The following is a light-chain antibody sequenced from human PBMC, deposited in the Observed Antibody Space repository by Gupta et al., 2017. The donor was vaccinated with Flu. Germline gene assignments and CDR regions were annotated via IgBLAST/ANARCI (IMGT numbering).Light chain of an antibody. V-gene: IGLV3-25*03. CDR2: SDT. Sequence: GPTARITCSGGAWPRQYACWYQHKPVRAPVMMIFSDTVRRSGIPERFSGSTSWTTVTLTISGVQAEDDADYYCHSTDSSDTCLVFGGGTKLTVL. J-gene: IGLJ3*02. CDR1: AWPRQY. CDR3: HSTDSSDTCLV.